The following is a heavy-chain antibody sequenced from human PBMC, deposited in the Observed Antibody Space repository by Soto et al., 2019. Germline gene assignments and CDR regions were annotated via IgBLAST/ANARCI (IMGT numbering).Heavy chain of an antibody. J-gene: IGHJ6*02. CDR3: ARGFEVYDSSMDQAGSIYYYYYYGMDV. D-gene: IGHD3-22*01. CDR2: IIPIFGTA. Sequence: ASVKVSCKASGGTFSSYAISWVRQAPGQGLEWMGGIIPIFGTANYAQKFQGRVTITADESTSTAYMELSSLGSEDTAVYYCARGFEVYDSSMDQAGSIYYYYYYGMDVWGQGTTVTVSS. CDR1: GGTFSSYA. V-gene: IGHV1-69*13.